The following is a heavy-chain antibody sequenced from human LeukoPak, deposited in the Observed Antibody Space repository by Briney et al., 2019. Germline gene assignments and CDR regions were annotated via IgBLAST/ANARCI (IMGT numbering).Heavy chain of an antibody. CDR2: IHPGTADT. CDR1: GYSFRDHH. CDR3: SSHYGPGPV. D-gene: IGHD3-10*01. V-gene: IGHV1-2*02. Sequence: GASVTVSCKALGYSFRDHHVIWVRQAPGQGLEWMGWIHPGTADTKFGQNFQGRLTMTWDTSITTAYMDLIELTSDDTAVYYCSSHYGPGPVWGQGTLVTASS. J-gene: IGHJ4*02.